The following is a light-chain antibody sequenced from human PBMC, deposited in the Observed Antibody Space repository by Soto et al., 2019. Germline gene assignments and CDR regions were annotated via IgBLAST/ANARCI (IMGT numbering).Light chain of an antibody. Sequence: DIQMTQSPSSVSASVGDRVTITCRASQSISSWLAWYQQKPGKAPKLLIYAASSLQSGVPSRFSGSGSGTDFTLTINSLQPEDFSTYYCHQANSLPRTFGQGTKVDIK. CDR2: AAS. CDR3: HQANSLPRT. CDR1: QSISSW. V-gene: IGKV1-12*01. J-gene: IGKJ1*01.